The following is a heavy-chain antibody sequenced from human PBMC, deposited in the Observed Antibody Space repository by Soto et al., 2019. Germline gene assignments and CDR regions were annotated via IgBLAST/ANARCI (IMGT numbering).Heavy chain of an antibody. J-gene: IGHJ4*02. CDR3: ARARSDGYSGDFDY. CDR1: GGSFSGYY. D-gene: IGHD4-4*01. CDR2: INHSGST. V-gene: IGHV4-34*01. Sequence: PSETLSLTCAVYGGSFSGYYWSWIRQPPGKGLEWIGEINHSGSTNYNPSFKSRVTISVYTSKNQFSLKLSSVTATDTAVYYCARARSDGYSGDFDYWGQGTLVTVSS.